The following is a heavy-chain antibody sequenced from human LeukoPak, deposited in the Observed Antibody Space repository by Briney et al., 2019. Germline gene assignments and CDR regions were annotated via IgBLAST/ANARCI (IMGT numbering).Heavy chain of an antibody. V-gene: IGHV4-34*01. D-gene: IGHD2-2*01. Sequence: PSETLSLTCAVYGGSFSGYYWTWIRQPPGKGLEWIGGINHSGSTNYNPSLKSRVTISVDTSKNQFSLKLNSVTAADTAVYYCARTTEDCSSTSCYQYWFDPWGQGTLVTVSS. CDR3: ARTTEDCSSTSCYQYWFDP. CDR2: INHSGST. J-gene: IGHJ5*02. CDR1: GGSFSGYY.